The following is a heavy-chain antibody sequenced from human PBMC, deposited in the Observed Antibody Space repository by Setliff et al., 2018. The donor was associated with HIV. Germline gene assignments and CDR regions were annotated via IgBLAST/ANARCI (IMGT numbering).Heavy chain of an antibody. CDR2: ISSSGSF. CDR3: ASTATTWGRHSWFDP. CDR1: GGAISSRAYF. D-gene: IGHD4-4*01. J-gene: IGHJ5*02. V-gene: IGHV4-39*02. Sequence: SETLSLTCIVSGGAISSRAYFWGWIRQPPGKGLEWIGSISSSGSFYYNPSLRSRVTISVDTSNNHFSLNLTSATAADTALYCCASTATTWGRHSWFDPWGQGTLVTVSS.